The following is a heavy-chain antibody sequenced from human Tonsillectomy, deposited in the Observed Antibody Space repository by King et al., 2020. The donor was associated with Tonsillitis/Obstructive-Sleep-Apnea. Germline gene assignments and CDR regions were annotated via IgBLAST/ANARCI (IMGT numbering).Heavy chain of an antibody. CDR1: GYSFTCYW. CDR2: IYPGDSDT. Sequence: QLVQSGAEVKKPGESLKISCKGSGYSFTCYWIGWVRQMPGKGLEWMGIIYPGDSDTRYSPSFQGQVTISADKSISTAYLQWSSLKASDTAMYYCARTYYDILTGYGGPLDVWGQGTMVTVSS. CDR3: ARTYYDILTGYGGPLDV. J-gene: IGHJ3*01. V-gene: IGHV5-51*03. D-gene: IGHD3-9*01.